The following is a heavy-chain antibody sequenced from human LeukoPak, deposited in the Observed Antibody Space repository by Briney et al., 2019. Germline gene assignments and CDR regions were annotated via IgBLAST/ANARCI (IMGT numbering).Heavy chain of an antibody. CDR2: IKLDGSEK. Sequence: GGSLRLSCAASGFTFSRYWMSWVRQAPGKGLEWVANIKLDGSEKYYVDSVKGRFTISRDNAKNSLYLQMNSLRAEDTAVYYCARYSVMVRGVIMYMDVWGKGTTVTISS. CDR3: ARYSVMVRGVIMYMDV. D-gene: IGHD3-10*01. V-gene: IGHV3-7*03. CDR1: GFTFSRYW. J-gene: IGHJ6*03.